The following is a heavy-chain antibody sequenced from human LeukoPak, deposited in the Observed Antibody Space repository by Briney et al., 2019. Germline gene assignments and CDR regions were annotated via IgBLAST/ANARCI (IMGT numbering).Heavy chain of an antibody. CDR2: IKDDGSAQ. CDR3: ARHIVGEQNFDY. V-gene: IGHV3-7*01. D-gene: IGHD3-16*02. CDR1: GFTFRAYW. Sequence: GGSLRLSCAASGFTFRAYWTSWFRQAPGKGPEWVASIKDDGSAQFYVDSLEGRFTISRDNAKNTLYLQMDTMRVEDTAVYYCARHIVGEQNFDYWSQGTLVTVSS. J-gene: IGHJ4*02.